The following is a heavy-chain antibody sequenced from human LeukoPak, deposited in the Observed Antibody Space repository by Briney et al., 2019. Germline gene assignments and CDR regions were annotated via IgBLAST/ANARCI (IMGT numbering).Heavy chain of an antibody. J-gene: IGHJ4*02. CDR1: GGSISSYY. CDR3: ATLGQARGYSYGPVDY. Sequence: SETLSLTCTVSGGSISSYYWSWLRQPAGKGLEWFGYIYYSGSTNYNPSLKSRVTISVCTSKNQFSLKLSSVTAADTAVYYCATLGQARGYSYGPVDYWGQGSLVTVSS. D-gene: IGHD5-18*01. V-gene: IGHV4-59*08. CDR2: IYYSGST.